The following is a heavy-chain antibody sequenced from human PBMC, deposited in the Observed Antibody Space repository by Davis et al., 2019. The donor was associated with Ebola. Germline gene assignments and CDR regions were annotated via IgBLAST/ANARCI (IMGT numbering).Heavy chain of an antibody. Sequence: GESLKISCAASGFTFSSYAMSWVRQAPGKGLEWVSAISGSGGSTYYADSVKGRFTISRDNSKNTLYLQMNSLRAEDTAVYYCARDPHYYGSGWFDPWGQGTLVTVSS. CDR2: ISGSGGST. D-gene: IGHD3-10*01. J-gene: IGHJ5*02. V-gene: IGHV3-23*01. CDR1: GFTFSSYA. CDR3: ARDPHYYGSGWFDP.